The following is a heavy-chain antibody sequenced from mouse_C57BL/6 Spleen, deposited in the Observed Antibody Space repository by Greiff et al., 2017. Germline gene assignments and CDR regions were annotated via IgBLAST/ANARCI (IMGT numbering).Heavy chain of an antibody. CDR1: GFSLTSYG. CDR3: ARKSPYDYDGGHYLDY. V-gene: IGHV2-2*01. D-gene: IGHD2-4*01. Sequence: VQLQQSGPGLVQPSQSLSITCTVSGFSLTSYGVHWVRQSPGKGLEWLGVIWSGGSTDYNAAFISRLSLSKDNSKSQVFFKMNSLQADDTAIYYCARKSPYDYDGGHYLDYWGQGTTLTVSS. CDR2: IWSGGST. J-gene: IGHJ2*01.